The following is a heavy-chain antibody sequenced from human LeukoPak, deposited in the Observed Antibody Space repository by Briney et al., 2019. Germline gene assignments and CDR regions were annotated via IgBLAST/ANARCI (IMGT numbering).Heavy chain of an antibody. CDR1: GYTFTGYY. J-gene: IGHJ3*02. CDR3: ARAVPAGAAFDI. CDR2: INPSSGGT. V-gene: IGHV1-2*02. Sequence: ASVKVSCKASGYTFTGYYMHWVRQAPGQGLEWMGWINPSSGGTNYAQKFQGRVTMTRDTSIGTAYMELSRLRSDDTAVYYCARAVPAGAAFDIWGQGTMVTVSS. D-gene: IGHD3-10*01.